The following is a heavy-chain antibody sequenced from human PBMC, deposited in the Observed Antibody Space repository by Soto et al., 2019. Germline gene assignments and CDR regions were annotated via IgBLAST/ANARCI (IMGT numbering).Heavy chain of an antibody. D-gene: IGHD6-19*01. CDR1: GFSLSNDKLG. CDR3: ARILFGRSVAGGYFFMDV. V-gene: IGHV2-26*01. CDR2: IFSNDEK. J-gene: IGHJ6*03. Sequence: SGPTAGEPTETLTLTCTVSGFSLSNDKLGVSWIRQPPGKALEWLAHIFSNDEKYYRTSLKSRLTISEDTSKSQVVLTMTNVDPVDTATYYCARILFGRSVAGGYFFMDVWGKGTTVTVSS.